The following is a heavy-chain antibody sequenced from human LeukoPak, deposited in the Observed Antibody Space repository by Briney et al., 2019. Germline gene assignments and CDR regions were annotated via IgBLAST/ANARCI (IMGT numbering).Heavy chain of an antibody. CDR2: IYYSGST. Sequence: PSETLSLTCTASGGSISSYYWSWIRQPPGKGLEWIGYIYYSGSTNYNPSLKSRVTISVDTSKNQFSLKLSSVTAADTAVYYCARAVKYYYDSSGYPKWFDPWGQGTLVTVSS. D-gene: IGHD3-22*01. J-gene: IGHJ5*02. V-gene: IGHV4-59*01. CDR1: GGSISSYY. CDR3: ARAVKYYYDSSGYPKWFDP.